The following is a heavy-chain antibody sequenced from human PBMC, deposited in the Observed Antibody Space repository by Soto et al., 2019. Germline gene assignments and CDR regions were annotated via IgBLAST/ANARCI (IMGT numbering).Heavy chain of an antibody. J-gene: IGHJ4*02. CDR1: GGSISSYY. CDR3: ARSEGRY. V-gene: IGHV4-59*01. CDR2: IYYSGST. Sequence: QVQLQESGPGLVKPSETLSLTCTVSGGSISSYYWSWIRQPPGKGLEWIGYIYYSGSTNYNPSLKSRVTISVDQSQKQFSLKLSSVTAAGTGVDFCARSEGRYWGQGTLVNVSS.